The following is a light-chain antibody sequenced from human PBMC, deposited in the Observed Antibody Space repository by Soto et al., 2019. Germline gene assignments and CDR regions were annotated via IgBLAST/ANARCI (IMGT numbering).Light chain of an antibody. J-gene: IGLJ1*01. CDR2: AVS. Sequence: QSALTQPRSVSGSPGQSVTISCTRTSSYIGPYGHVAWYQQHPGKAPKLIIFAVSKRPSGVPDRFSGSKSGNTASLTISGLQAEDEADYYCSSYAGNYIYVFATGTKVTVL. V-gene: IGLV2-11*01. CDR3: SSYAGNYIYV. CDR1: SSYIGPYGH.